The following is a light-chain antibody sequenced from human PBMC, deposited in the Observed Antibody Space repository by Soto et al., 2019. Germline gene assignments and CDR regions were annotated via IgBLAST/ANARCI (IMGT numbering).Light chain of an antibody. CDR3: QNYNSYSAA. V-gene: IGKV1-33*01. CDR1: RYISDY. J-gene: IGKJ1*01. CDR2: DAS. Sequence: QMTQSPASLSASVGDRVTITCRSSRYISDYLNWYQQKPWRAPKLLIYDASNLEAGVPSRFSGSGSGTELTLTISSLQSDDFATYYFQNYNSYSAAFGQGTKVDIK.